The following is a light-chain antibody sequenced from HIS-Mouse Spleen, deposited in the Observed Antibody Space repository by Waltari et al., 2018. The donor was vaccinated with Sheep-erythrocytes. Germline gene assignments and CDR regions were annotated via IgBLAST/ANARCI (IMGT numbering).Light chain of an antibody. CDR2: EDS. V-gene: IGLV3-10*01. J-gene: IGLJ1*01. Sequence: SYELTQPPSVSVSPGQTARITCSGDALPKKYAYWYQQKSGQAPVLVLYEDSKRPSGIPERFSGSSLGTMATLTISGAQVEDEADYYCYSTDSSGNHRVFGTGTKVTVL. CDR1: ALPKKY. CDR3: YSTDSSGNHRV.